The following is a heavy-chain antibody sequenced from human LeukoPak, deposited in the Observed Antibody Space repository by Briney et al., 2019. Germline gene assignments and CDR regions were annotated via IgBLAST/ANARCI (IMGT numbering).Heavy chain of an antibody. CDR1: GFTFSNYE. Sequence: PGGSLRLSCAASGFTFSNYEINWVRQAPGKGLEWVSYIGRSGTTIYYADSVKGRFTISRDNARNSLYLQMSSLRAEDTAVYYCARDPPGVEVKYYFDSWGQGTLVTVSS. J-gene: IGHJ4*02. CDR2: IGRSGTTI. CDR3: ARDPPGVEVKYYFDS. V-gene: IGHV3-48*03. D-gene: IGHD5-24*01.